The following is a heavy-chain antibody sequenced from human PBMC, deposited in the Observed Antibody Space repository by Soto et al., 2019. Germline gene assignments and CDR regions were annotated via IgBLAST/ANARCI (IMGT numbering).Heavy chain of an antibody. Sequence: SETLSLTCTVSGGSISSYYWSWIRQPPGKGLEWIGYIYYSGSTNYNPSLKSRVTISVDTSKNQFSLKLSSVTAADTAVYYCAREVREIAAAGTYYYYGMDVWGQGTTVTVSS. CDR1: GGSISSYY. D-gene: IGHD6-13*01. V-gene: IGHV4-59*01. CDR3: AREVREIAAAGTYYYYGMDV. CDR2: IYYSGST. J-gene: IGHJ6*02.